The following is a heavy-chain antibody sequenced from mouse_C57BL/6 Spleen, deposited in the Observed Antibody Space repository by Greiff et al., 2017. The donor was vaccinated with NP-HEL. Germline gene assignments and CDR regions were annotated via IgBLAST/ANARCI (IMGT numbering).Heavy chain of an antibody. CDR1: GHTFTSYW. D-gene: IGHD5-5*01. CDR3: ARRTTLYYFDY. V-gene: IGHV1-64*01. CDR2: IHPNSGST. J-gene: IGHJ2*01. Sequence: VQLQQPGAELVKPGASVKLSCKASGHTFTSYWMHWVKQRPGQGLEWIGMIHPNSGSTNYNEKFKSKATLTVDKSSSTAYMQLSSLTSEDSAVYYCARRTTLYYFDYWGQGTTLTVSS.